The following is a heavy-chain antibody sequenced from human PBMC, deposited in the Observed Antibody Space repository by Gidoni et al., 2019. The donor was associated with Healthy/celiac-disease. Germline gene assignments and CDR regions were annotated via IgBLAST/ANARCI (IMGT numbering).Heavy chain of an antibody. CDR1: GFTFSSYE. CDR2: ISSSGSTI. CDR3: ARDGGSGYSYGPSYWYFDL. Sequence: EVQLVASGGGLVQPGGSRRLSCEASGFTFSSYEMIWVRQAPGKGLEWVSYISSSGSTIYYADSVKGRFTISRDNAKNSLYLQMNSLRAEDTAVYYCARDGGSGYSYGPSYWYFDLWGRGTLVTVSS. V-gene: IGHV3-48*03. D-gene: IGHD5-18*01. J-gene: IGHJ2*01.